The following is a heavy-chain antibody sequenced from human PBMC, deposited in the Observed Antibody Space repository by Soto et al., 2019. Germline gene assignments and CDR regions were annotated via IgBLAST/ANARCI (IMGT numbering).Heavy chain of an antibody. CDR1: GFTFNSYG. J-gene: IGHJ6*02. D-gene: IGHD1-26*01. V-gene: IGHV3-30*03. CDR3: ARTRSAWSDFHYYSLDV. CDR2: ISYDSTKT. Sequence: SLRLSCAASGFTFNSYGMHWVRQGPGNGLEWVAFISYDSTKTYYADSVKGRFTSSRDNSNSALYVQMNSLTGEDTAVYYCARTRSAWSDFHYYSLDVWGQGTTVTVSS.